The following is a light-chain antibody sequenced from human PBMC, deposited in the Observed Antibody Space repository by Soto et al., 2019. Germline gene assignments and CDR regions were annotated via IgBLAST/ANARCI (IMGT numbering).Light chain of an antibody. J-gene: IGKJ1*01. Sequence: EIVMTQSPATLSVSPGERATLSCRASQSVSSDLAWYQQKPGQAPRVLIYGASTRATGIPDRFSGSGSGTDFTLTISSLQPGDFATYYCRHYNTYPWTFGHGTKGDIK. CDR3: RHYNTYPWT. CDR2: GAS. V-gene: IGKV3-15*01. CDR1: QSVSSD.